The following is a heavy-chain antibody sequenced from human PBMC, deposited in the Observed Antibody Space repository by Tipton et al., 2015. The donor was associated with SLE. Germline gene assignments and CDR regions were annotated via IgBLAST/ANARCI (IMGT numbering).Heavy chain of an antibody. CDR3: ARDRSGSYWYFDL. CDR2: IYTSGST. CDR1: GGSISSGSYY. Sequence: LRLSCTVSGGSISSGSYYWSWIRQPAGKGLEWIGRIYTSGSTNYNPSLKSRVTISVDTSKNQFSLKLSSMTAADTAVYYCARDRSGSYWYFDLWGRGTLVTVSS. D-gene: IGHD1-26*01. V-gene: IGHV4-61*02. J-gene: IGHJ2*01.